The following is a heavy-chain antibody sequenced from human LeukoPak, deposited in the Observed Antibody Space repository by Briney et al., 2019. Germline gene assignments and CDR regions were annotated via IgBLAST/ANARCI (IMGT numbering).Heavy chain of an antibody. J-gene: IGHJ3*02. CDR1: GFTFSSNA. V-gene: IGHV3-23*01. CDR2: ISGSGGST. D-gene: IGHD2-2*01. Sequence: PGGSLRLSCAASGFTFSSNAMSWVRQAPGKGLEWVSGISGSGGSTYYADSVKGRFTISRDNSKNTLYLQMNSLKTEDTAVYYCTTEGVVDKGEAFDIWGQGTMVTVSS. CDR3: TTEGVVDKGEAFDI.